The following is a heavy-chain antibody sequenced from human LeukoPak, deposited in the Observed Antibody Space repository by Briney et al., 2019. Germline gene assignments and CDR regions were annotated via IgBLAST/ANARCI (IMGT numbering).Heavy chain of an antibody. CDR2: ISTYNCDT. CDR1: GYTFTSYG. D-gene: IGHD6-13*01. Sequence: ASVKASCKASGYTFTSYGIGWVLQAPGQGLEWMGWISTYNCDTNYAQKLQGRVTMTTDTSTTTAYMELRSLKSNDTAVYYCARRSGNWYFFDYWGQGTLVTVSS. V-gene: IGHV1-18*01. CDR3: ARRSGNWYFFDY. J-gene: IGHJ4*02.